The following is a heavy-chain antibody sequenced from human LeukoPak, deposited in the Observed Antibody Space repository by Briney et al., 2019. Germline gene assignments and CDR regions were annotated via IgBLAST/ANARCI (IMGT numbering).Heavy chain of an antibody. CDR1: RFIFSSYA. CDR2: LSYDGSDK. Sequence: GGSLRLSCAASRFIFSSYAMHWVRQAPGKGLEWVAVLSYDGSDKYYGDSVKGRFTISRDNSRNTLYLQMNSLRTEDTAMYYCARGGSSWDFAFDIWGQGTMVTVSS. V-gene: IGHV3-30*04. CDR3: ARGGSSWDFAFDI. J-gene: IGHJ3*02. D-gene: IGHD6-13*01.